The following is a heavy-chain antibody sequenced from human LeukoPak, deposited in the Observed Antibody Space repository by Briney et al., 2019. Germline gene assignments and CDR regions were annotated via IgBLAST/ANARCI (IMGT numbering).Heavy chain of an antibody. CDR1: GGSISNYY. V-gene: IGHV4-4*07. CDR2: IHTSGRT. CDR3: ARHERPIVVVPAANGGPFDY. Sequence: SETLSLTCTVSGGSISNYYWNWIRQPAGKGLEWIGRIHTSGRTNYNPSLKSRVTVSVDTSKNQFSLRLSSVTAADTAVYYCARHERPIVVVPAANGGPFDYWGQGTLVTVSS. D-gene: IGHD2-2*01. J-gene: IGHJ4*02.